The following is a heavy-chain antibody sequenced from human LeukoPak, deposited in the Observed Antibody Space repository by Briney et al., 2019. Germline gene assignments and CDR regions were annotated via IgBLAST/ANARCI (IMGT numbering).Heavy chain of an antibody. CDR3: ARDIVARELGRGGESFDY. CDR1: GYTFTGYY. CDR2: INPNSGGT. D-gene: IGHD2-21*01. Sequence: ASVKVSCKASGYTFTGYYKHWVRQAPGQGLEWMGWINPNSGGTNYAQKFQGRVTMTRDTSISTAYMELSRLRSDDTAVYYCARDIVARELGRGGESFDYWGQGTLVTVSS. V-gene: IGHV1-2*02. J-gene: IGHJ4*02.